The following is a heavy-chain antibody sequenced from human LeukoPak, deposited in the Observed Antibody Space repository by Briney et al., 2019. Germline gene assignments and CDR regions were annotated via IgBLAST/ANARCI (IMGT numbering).Heavy chain of an antibody. V-gene: IGHV4-4*07. CDR1: GGSISSYY. CDR3: ARENSGSYREFDY. CDR2: IYTSGST. Sequence: SESLSLTCTASGGSISSYYWSWIRQPAGKGLEWIGRIYTSGSTNYNASLKSPVSMSVDTSKNQFSLKLSSVTAADTAVFCCARENSGSYREFDYWGQGTLVAVSS. J-gene: IGHJ4*02. D-gene: IGHD1-26*01.